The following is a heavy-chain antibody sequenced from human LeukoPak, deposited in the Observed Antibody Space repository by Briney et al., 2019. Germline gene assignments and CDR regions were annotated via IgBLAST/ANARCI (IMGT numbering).Heavy chain of an antibody. D-gene: IGHD2-21*01. J-gene: IGHJ4*02. V-gene: IGHV3-30*02. CDR2: IRYDGSNK. CDR1: RFIFSNYY. CDR3: AKGKGIAQLGYSYYFDY. Sequence: GGSLRLSCAASRFIFSNYYMSWIRQAPGKGLEWVAFIRYDGSNKYYADSVKGRFTISRDNSKNTLYLQMNSLRAEDTAVYYCAKGKGIAQLGYSYYFDYWGQGTLVTVSS.